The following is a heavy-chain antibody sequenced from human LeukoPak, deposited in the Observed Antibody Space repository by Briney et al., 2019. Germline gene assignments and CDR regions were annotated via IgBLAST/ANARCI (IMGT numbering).Heavy chain of an antibody. V-gene: IGHV1-18*01. CDR3: ARNDYYGSVPGPREYDYYGMDV. D-gene: IGHD3-10*01. CDR2: ISAYNGNT. J-gene: IGHJ6*02. CDR1: GYTFTSYG. Sequence: ASVKVSCKASGYTFTSYGISWVRQAPGQGLEWMGWISAYNGNTNYAQKLQGRVTMTTDTSTSTAYMELRSLRSDDTAVYYCARNDYYGSVPGPREYDYYGMDVWGQGTTVTVSS.